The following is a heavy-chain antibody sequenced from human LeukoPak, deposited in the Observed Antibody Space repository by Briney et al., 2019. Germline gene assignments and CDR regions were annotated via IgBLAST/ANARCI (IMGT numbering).Heavy chain of an antibody. J-gene: IGHJ4*02. V-gene: IGHV1-8*01. CDR1: GYTFTSYD. CDR3: ARGRNDYLDY. CDR2: MNPNSGNT. D-gene: IGHD1-14*01. Sequence: ASVKVSCKASGYTFTSYDINWVRQATGQGLEWMGWMNPNSGNTDYAQKSQGRVTMTRNTSISTAYMELSSLRSEDTAVYYCARGRNDYLDYWGQGTLVTVSS.